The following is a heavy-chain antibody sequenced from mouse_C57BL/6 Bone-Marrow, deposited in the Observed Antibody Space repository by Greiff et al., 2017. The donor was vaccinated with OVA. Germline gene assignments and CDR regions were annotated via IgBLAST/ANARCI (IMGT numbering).Heavy chain of an antibody. Sequence: VQLQQSGPGLVQPSQSLSITCTVSGFSLTSYGVHWVRQSPGKGLEWLGVIWSGGSTDYNAAFISRLSISKDNSKSQVFFKMNSLQADDTAIYYCATPIYDGYYGGVWFAYWGQGTLVTVSA. D-gene: IGHD2-3*01. CDR3: ATPIYDGYYGGVWFAY. CDR1: GFSLTSYG. J-gene: IGHJ3*01. V-gene: IGHV2-2*01. CDR2: IWSGGST.